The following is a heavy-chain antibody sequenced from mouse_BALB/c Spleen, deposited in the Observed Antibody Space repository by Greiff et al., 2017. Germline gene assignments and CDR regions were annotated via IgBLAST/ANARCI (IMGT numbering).Heavy chain of an antibody. V-gene: IGHV5-9-3*01. D-gene: IGHD1-1*01. J-gene: IGHJ1*01. CDR1: GFTFSSYA. CDR2: ISSGGSYT. Sequence: EVKLMESGGGLVKPGGSLKLSCAASGFTFSSYAMSWVRQTPGKRLEWVATISSGGSYTYYPDSVKGRFTISRDNAKNTLYLQMSSLRSEDTAMYYCARLVTTVVGGYFDVWGAGTTVTVSS. CDR3: ARLVTTVVGGYFDV.